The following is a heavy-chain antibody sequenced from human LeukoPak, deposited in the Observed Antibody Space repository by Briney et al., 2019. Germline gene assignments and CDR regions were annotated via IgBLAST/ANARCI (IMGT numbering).Heavy chain of an antibody. CDR2: IYTSGST. J-gene: IGHJ6*03. Sequence: SETLSLTCTVSGGSISSYYWSWIRQPPGKGLEWIGRIYTSGSTNYNPSLKSRVTISVDTSKNQFSLKLSSVTAADTAVYYCAREGTSIAARPQHYYYYYMDVWGKGTTVTVSS. D-gene: IGHD6-6*01. CDR1: GGSISSYY. V-gene: IGHV4-4*08. CDR3: AREGTSIAARPQHYYYYYMDV.